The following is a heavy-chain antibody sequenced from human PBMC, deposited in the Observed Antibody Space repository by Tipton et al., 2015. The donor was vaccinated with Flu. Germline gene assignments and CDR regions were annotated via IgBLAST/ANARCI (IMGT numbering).Heavy chain of an antibody. D-gene: IGHD6-13*01. CDR1: GGSISSSSYY. CDR3: ARVGPYSSFDY. CDR2: IYYSGST. J-gene: IGHJ4*02. V-gene: IGHV4-39*01. Sequence: TLSLTCTVSGGSISSSSYYWGWIRQPPGKGLEWIGCIYYSGSTYYNPSLKSRVTISVDTSKNRFSLKLSSVTAADTAVYYCARVGPYSSFDYWGQGTLVTVSS.